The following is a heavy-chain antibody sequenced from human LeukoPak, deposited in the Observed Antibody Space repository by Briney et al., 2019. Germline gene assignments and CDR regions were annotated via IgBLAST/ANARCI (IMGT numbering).Heavy chain of an antibody. CDR2: ISGSGGST. CDR1: GFTFSNYA. D-gene: IGHD3-22*01. V-gene: IGHV3-23*01. CDR3: AMQWLLLGAFDI. J-gene: IGHJ3*02. Sequence: GGSLRLSCAASGFTFSNYAMSWVRQAPGKGLEWVSAISGSGGSTYYADSVTGRFTISRDNSKNTLFLQINSLGAEDTAVYYCAMQWLLLGAFDIWGQGTMVTLSS.